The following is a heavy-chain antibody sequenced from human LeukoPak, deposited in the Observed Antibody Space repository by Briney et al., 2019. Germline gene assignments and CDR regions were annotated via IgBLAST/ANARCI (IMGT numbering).Heavy chain of an antibody. Sequence: GGSLRLSCAASGFTFSSYGMSWDRQAPGKGLEYVSAISSNGGSTYYANSVKGRFTISRDNSKNTLYLQMGSLRAEDMAVYYCARVSPSGWKGYYYYYMDVWGKGTTVTVSS. CDR3: ARVSPSGWKGYYYYYMDV. CDR1: GFTFSSYG. D-gene: IGHD6-19*01. V-gene: IGHV3-64*01. CDR2: ISSNGGST. J-gene: IGHJ6*03.